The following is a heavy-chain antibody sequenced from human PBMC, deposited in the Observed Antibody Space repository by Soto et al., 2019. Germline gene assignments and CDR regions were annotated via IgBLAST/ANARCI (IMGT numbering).Heavy chain of an antibody. V-gene: IGHV3-53*02. Sequence: VELVETGGGLIQPGGSLRLSCAVSGLTVSRTQMSWVRQAPGKGLRWVSVIYSAGSTYYANAVKGRFTISRDISENKIFLELNGLTVDDTAVYYCARAREPEYSSSIFFDYWGRGTVVTVSS. CDR3: ARAREPEYSSSIFFDY. CDR1: GLTVSRTQ. J-gene: IGHJ4*01. CDR2: IYSAGST. D-gene: IGHD6-6*01.